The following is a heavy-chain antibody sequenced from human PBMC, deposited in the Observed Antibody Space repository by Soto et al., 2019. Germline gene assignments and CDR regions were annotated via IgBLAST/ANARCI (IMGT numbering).Heavy chain of an antibody. CDR2: IIPIFGTA. J-gene: IGHJ6*02. V-gene: IGHV1-69*01. CDR3: ARVPLGYCSGGSCYPSRYYYYGMDV. Sequence: QVPLVQSGAEVKKPGSSVKVSCKASGGTFSSYAISWVRQAPGQGLEWMGGIIPIFGTANYAQKFQGRVTITADESTSTAYMELSSLRSEDTAVYYCARVPLGYCSGGSCYPSRYYYYGMDVWGQGTTVTVSS. D-gene: IGHD2-15*01. CDR1: GGTFSSYA.